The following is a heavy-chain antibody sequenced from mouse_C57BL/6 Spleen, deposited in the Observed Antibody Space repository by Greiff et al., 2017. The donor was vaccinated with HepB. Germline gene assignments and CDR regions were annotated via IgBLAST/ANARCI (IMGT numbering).Heavy chain of an antibody. CDR1: GYAFSSYW. CDR3: ARRAYYGYDNYFDY. D-gene: IGHD2-9*01. V-gene: IGHV1-80*01. Sequence: QVQLQQSGAELVKPGASVKISCKASGYAFSSYWMNWVKQRPGKGLEWIGQIYPGDGDTNYNGKFKGKATLTADKSSSTAYMQLSSLTSEDSAVYFCARRAYYGYDNYFDYWGQGTTLTVSS. CDR2: IYPGDGDT. J-gene: IGHJ2*01.